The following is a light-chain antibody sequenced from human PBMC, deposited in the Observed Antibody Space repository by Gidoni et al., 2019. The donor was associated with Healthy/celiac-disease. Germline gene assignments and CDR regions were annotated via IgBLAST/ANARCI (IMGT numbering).Light chain of an antibody. CDR2: GAS. CDR3: QQYGSSPGIT. V-gene: IGKV3-20*01. J-gene: IGKJ5*01. CDR1: QSVSSSY. Sequence: IVFSQSPGTLSLSPGERATLSCRASQSVSSSYLACYQQKPGPAPRLHIYGASSRATGIPDRFSGSGSWTDFTLTIRRLEPEDFAVYYCQQYGSSPGITFGQGTRLEIK.